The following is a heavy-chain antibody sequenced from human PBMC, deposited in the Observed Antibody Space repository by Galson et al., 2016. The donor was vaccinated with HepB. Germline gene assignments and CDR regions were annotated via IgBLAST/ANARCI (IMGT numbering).Heavy chain of an antibody. CDR2: ISGGNT. D-gene: IGHD5-24*01. Sequence: SLRLSCAASGFTFSTYAMSWVRQAPGKGLEWVSLISGGNTYYADSVRGRFTISRDNSKNTLYLQMNSLRDEDTAVYYCGGYNDYKAYDYWGQGTLVTVSS. V-gene: IGHV3-23*01. CDR3: GGYNDYKAYDY. J-gene: IGHJ4*02. CDR1: GFTFSTYA.